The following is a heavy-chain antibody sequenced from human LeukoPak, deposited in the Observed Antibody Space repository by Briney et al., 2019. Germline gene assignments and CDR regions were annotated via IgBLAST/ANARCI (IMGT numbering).Heavy chain of an antibody. V-gene: IGHV3-21*04. D-gene: IGHD3-10*01. CDR2: ISSSSSYI. J-gene: IGHJ6*02. Sequence: GGSLRLSCAASGFTSSSYSMNWVRQAPGKGLEWVSSISSSSSYIYYADSVKGRFTISRDNAKNSLYLQMNSLRAEDTAVYYCARDDRVRKYYYGMDVWGQGTTVTVSS. CDR1: GFTSSSYS. CDR3: ARDDRVRKYYYGMDV.